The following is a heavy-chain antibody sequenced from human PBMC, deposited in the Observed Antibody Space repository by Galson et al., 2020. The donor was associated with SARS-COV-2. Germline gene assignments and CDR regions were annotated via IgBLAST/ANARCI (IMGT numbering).Heavy chain of an antibody. Sequence: SCAASGFTFSSYGMHWVRQAPGKGLEWVAVILYDGSDKYYADSVKGRFTISRDNSKNTLYLQMNSLRAEDTAVYYCAKDRRQWLVRNHYFDYWGQGTLVTVSS. D-gene: IGHD6-19*01. CDR2: ILYDGSDK. V-gene: IGHV3-30*18. CDR1: GFTFSSYG. CDR3: AKDRRQWLVRNHYFDY. J-gene: IGHJ4*02.